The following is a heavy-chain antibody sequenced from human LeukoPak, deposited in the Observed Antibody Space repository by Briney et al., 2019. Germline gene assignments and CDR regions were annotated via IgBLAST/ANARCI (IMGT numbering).Heavy chain of an antibody. J-gene: IGHJ3*02. CDR2: ISYDGSNK. V-gene: IGHV3-30*04. CDR3: ARDHRGRARGLWLSAFDI. D-gene: IGHD5-18*01. Sequence: PGRSLRLSCAASGFTFSSYAMHWVRQAPGKGLEWVAVISYDGSNKYYADSVKGRFTISRDNSKNTLYLQMNSLRAEDTAVYYCARDHRGRARGLWLSAFDIWGQGTMVTVSS. CDR1: GFTFSSYA.